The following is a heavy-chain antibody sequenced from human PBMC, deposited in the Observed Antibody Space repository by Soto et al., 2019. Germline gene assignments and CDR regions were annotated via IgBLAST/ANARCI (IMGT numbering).Heavy chain of an antibody. CDR1: GFTFSSYA. CDR3: ARWDIVATIYYYYYGMDV. CDR2: ISYDGSNK. Sequence: GGSLRLSCAASGFTFSSYAMHWVRQAPGKGLEWVAVISYDGSNKYYADSVKGRFTISRDNSKNTLYLQMNSLRAEDTAVYYCARWDIVATIYYYYYGMDVWGQGTTVTVSS. V-gene: IGHV3-30-3*01. J-gene: IGHJ6*02. D-gene: IGHD5-12*01.